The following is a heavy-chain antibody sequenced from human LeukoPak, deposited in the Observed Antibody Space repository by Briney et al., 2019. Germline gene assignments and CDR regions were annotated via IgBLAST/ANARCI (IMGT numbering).Heavy chain of an antibody. Sequence: GGSLRLSCAPSLCTFSRYDVHWVCQAPGKGLEWVAVISYDGSNKYYADSVKGRFTISRDNSKNTLYLQMNSLRAEDTAVYYCAISGGGDYGDYGSDYWCWGTLVTVPS. CDR1: LCTFSRYD. D-gene: IGHD4-17*01. J-gene: IGHJ4*02. CDR2: ISYDGSNK. V-gene: IGHV3-30*03. CDR3: AISGGGDYGDYGSDY.